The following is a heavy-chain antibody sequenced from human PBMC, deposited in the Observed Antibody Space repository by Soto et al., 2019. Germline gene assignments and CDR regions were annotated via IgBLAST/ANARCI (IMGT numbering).Heavy chain of an antibody. CDR1: GFSFNSYS. CDR3: ARSAFGVVTQDAFDI. J-gene: IGHJ3*02. CDR2: ISSGSMNI. V-gene: IGHV3-48*01. Sequence: EVQLVESGGGLVQPGGSLRLSCAASGFSFNSYSMNWVRQAPGKGLEWVSYISSGSMNIYYADSVKGRFTISREKPKNSLFLQMNSLRAEDTAVYYCARSAFGVVTQDAFDIWGQGTMVTVSS. D-gene: IGHD3-3*01.